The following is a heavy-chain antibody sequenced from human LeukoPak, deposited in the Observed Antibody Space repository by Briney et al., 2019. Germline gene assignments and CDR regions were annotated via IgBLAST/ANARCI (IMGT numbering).Heavy chain of an antibody. CDR3: ARSTSSIAARLDY. Sequence: PSETLSLTCTVSGGSISSSSYYWGWIRQPPGKGLEWIGSAYYSGSTYYNPSLKSRATISVDTSKDQFSLKLSSVTAADTAVYYCARSTSSIAARLDYWGQGTLVTVSS. CDR2: AYYSGST. J-gene: IGHJ4*02. CDR1: GGSISSSSYY. V-gene: IGHV4-39*01. D-gene: IGHD6-6*01.